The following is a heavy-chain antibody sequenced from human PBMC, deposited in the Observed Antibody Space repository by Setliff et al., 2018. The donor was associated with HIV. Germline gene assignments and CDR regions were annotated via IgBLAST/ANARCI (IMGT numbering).Heavy chain of an antibody. J-gene: IGHJ4*02. CDR3: ARDLPTPNWGFDY. Sequence: ASVKVSCKASGYTFTSYGISWVRQAPGQGLEWMGWISAYNGNTNYAQKFQGRVTATTDTSASTAYMELSSLRSEDTAVYYCARDLPTPNWGFDYWGQGTRVTVSS. V-gene: IGHV1-18*01. D-gene: IGHD7-27*01. CDR1: GYTFTSYG. CDR2: ISAYNGNT.